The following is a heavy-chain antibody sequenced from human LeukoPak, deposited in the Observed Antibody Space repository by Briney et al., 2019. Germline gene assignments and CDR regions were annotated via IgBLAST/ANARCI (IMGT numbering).Heavy chain of an antibody. V-gene: IGHV3-20*04. CDR3: VKDGEWTFDV. D-gene: IGHD3-3*01. CDR2: INWNGGST. J-gene: IGHJ3*01. Sequence: PGGSLRLSCAASGFTLDDYGMSWVRQTPGKGLEWVSGINWNGGSTAYADSVKGRFTIPGDNPKKMAYLQMNNLRAEDTAIYYCVKDGEWTFDVWGQGTMVTVS. CDR1: GFTLDDYG.